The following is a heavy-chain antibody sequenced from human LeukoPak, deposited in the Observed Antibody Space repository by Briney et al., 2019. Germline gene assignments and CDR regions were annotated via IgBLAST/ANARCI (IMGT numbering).Heavy chain of an antibody. J-gene: IGHJ6*02. V-gene: IGHV1-18*01. CDR2: ISAYNGNT. CDR1: GYTFTSYG. Sequence: ASVKVSCKASGYTFTSYGISWVRQAPGQGLEWMGWISAYNGNTNYAQKLQGRVTMTTDTSTSTAYMELRSLRSDDTAVYYCARDGGPRGYGSGSSYYYYGMDVWGQGTTVTVSS. D-gene: IGHD3-10*01. CDR3: ARDGGPRGYGSGSSYYYYGMDV.